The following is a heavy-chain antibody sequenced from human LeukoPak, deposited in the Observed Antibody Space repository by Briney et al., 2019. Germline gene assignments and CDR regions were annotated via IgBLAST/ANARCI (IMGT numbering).Heavy chain of an antibody. CDR3: TTENGYVFHY. CDR2: IDQDGSGK. J-gene: IGHJ4*02. V-gene: IGHV3-7*04. CDR1: GFDLYTSF. Sequence: GGSLRLSCAASGFDLYTSFMTWVRQAPGKGLEWVATIDQDGSGKYYADSVKGRFTVSRDNAKNSLYLQMDSLRAEDTAVFYCTTENGYVFHYWGQGTLVTVSS. D-gene: IGHD6-13*01.